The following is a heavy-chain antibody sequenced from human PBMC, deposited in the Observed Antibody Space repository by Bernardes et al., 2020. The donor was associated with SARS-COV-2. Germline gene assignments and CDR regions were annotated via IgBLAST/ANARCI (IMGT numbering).Heavy chain of an antibody. J-gene: IGHJ4*02. CDR1: GFTFSNYW. Sequence: GGSLRLSCVASGFTFSNYWMHWVRQTPGEGLVWVSRINSGGGTTNYADSVKGRFTISRDNAKNTLYLQMSSLSAEDTAVYYCTRGPISGYGSFGVWGQGTLVTVSS. D-gene: IGHD3-22*01. V-gene: IGHV3-74*01. CDR2: INSGGGTT. CDR3: TRGPISGYGSFGV.